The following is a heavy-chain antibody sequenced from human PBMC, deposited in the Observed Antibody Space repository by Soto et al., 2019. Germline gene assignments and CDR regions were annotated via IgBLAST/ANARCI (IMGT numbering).Heavy chain of an antibody. Sequence: GASVKVSCKASGGTFSSYAISWVRQAPGQGXEWMGGIIPIFGTANYAQKFQGRVTITADESTSTAYMELSSLRSEDTAVYYCARREGYCSSTSCYRLWFDPWGQGTLVTVSS. V-gene: IGHV1-69*13. J-gene: IGHJ5*02. CDR1: GGTFSSYA. CDR3: ARREGYCSSTSCYRLWFDP. CDR2: IIPIFGTA. D-gene: IGHD2-2*01.